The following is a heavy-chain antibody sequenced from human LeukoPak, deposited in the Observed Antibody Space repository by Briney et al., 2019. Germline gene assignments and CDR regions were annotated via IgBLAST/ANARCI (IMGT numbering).Heavy chain of an antibody. Sequence: PSETLSLTCTVSGGSISSYYWSWIRQPAGKGLEWIGRIYTSGSTNYNPSLKSRVTMSVDTPKNQFSLKLSSVTAADTAVYYCARDMYYDFWSGPNWFDPWGQGTLVTVSS. CDR3: ARDMYYDFWSGPNWFDP. J-gene: IGHJ5*02. D-gene: IGHD3-3*01. V-gene: IGHV4-4*07. CDR1: GGSISSYY. CDR2: IYTSGST.